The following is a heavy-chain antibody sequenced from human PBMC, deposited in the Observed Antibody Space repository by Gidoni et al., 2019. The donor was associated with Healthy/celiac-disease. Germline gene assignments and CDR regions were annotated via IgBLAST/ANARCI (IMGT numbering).Heavy chain of an antibody. D-gene: IGHD3-10*01. V-gene: IGHV4-39*01. Sequence: QLQLQESGPGLVKPSETLSLTCTVSGGSISSSSYYWGWIRQPPGKGLEWIGSIYYSGSTYYNPSLKSRVTISVDTSKNQFSLKLSSVTAADTAVYYCARQVKTYYYGSGSYYPLYYFDYWGQGTLVTVSS. J-gene: IGHJ4*02. CDR3: ARQVKTYYYGSGSYYPLYYFDY. CDR2: IYYSGST. CDR1: GGSISSSSYY.